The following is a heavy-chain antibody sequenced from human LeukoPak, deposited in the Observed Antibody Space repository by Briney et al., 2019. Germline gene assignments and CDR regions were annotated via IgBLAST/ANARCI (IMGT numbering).Heavy chain of an antibody. D-gene: IGHD3-3*01. Sequence: PGGSLRLSCAASGFTFNTYTMNWVRQAPGKGLEWVSYISGSSGIIDYADSVRGRFTISRDNAKNSLYLQMNSLRAEDTAVYYCARGLFGVVIHNWFDPWGQGTLVTVSS. CDR2: ISGSSGII. V-gene: IGHV3-48*01. CDR3: ARGLFGVVIHNWFDP. J-gene: IGHJ5*02. CDR1: GFTFNTYT.